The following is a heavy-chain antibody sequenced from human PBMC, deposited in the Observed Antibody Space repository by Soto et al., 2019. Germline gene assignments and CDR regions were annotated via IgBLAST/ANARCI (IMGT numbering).Heavy chain of an antibody. CDR3: AKETRWIQLWLAFDY. D-gene: IGHD5-18*01. V-gene: IGHV3-23*01. J-gene: IGHJ4*02. Sequence: EVQLLESGGGLVQPGGSLRLPCAPSGFTFSRYPMIGAREAPGRGREWVSAIRGSGGSTYYADSVKGRFTISRDNSKNTLYLQMNSLRAEDTAVYYCAKETRWIQLWLAFDYWGQGTLVTVSS. CDR2: IRGSGGST. CDR1: GFTFSRYP.